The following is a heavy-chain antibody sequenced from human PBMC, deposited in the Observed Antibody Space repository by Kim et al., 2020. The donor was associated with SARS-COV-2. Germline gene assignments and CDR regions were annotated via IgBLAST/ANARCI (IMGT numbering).Heavy chain of an antibody. D-gene: IGHD2-2*01. V-gene: IGHV3-9*01. Sequence: YADSGKGRFTNSRDNAKNSLYLQMNSLRAEDTALYYCAKDVLPAAMYYFDYWGQGTLVTVSS. CDR3: AKDVLPAAMYYFDY. J-gene: IGHJ4*02.